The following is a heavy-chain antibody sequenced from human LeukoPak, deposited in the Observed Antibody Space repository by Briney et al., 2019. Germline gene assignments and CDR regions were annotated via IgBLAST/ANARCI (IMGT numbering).Heavy chain of an antibody. CDR1: GHPFTGYY. Sequence: ASVKVSCMTSGHPFTGYYIHWVRQAPGQGLEWMGWINSNSGATNYAQKFQGRLTVTRDTSVTTACMELSRLRSDDTAMYYCTTYNNGWYRELDYWGQGTLVSVSS. J-gene: IGHJ4*02. CDR3: TTYNNGWYRELDY. V-gene: IGHV1-2*02. D-gene: IGHD6-19*01. CDR2: INSNSGAT.